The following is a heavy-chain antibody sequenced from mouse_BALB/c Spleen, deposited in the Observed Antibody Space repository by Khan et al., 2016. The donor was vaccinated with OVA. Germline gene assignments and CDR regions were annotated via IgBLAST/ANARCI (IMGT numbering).Heavy chain of an antibody. CDR3: ARDYGSSFWFAY. Sequence: VQLQQPGPELVKPGASVKMSCKASGYTFTNYIIHWMKQKPGQGLEWIGYINPYNDGTKYNEKLKGTATLPSAKSSRLAYMELSGLTAEDSAVYYCARDYGSSFWFAYWGQGTLVTVSA. V-gene: IGHV1S136*01. J-gene: IGHJ3*01. D-gene: IGHD1-1*01. CDR2: INPYNDGT. CDR1: GYTFTNYI.